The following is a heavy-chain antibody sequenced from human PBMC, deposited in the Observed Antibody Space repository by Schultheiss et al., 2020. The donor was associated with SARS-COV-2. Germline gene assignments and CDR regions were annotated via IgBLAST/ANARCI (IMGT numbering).Heavy chain of an antibody. J-gene: IGHJ1*01. Sequence: GGSLRLSCAASGFTFSSYGMHWVRQAPGKGLEWVAVISYDGSNKYYADSVKGRFTISRDNSKNTLYLQMNSLRAEDTAVYYCARALGAAAGPRALYFQHWGQGTLVTVSS. CDR1: GFTFSSYG. CDR3: ARALGAAAGPRALYFQH. V-gene: IGHV3-30*03. D-gene: IGHD6-13*01. CDR2: ISYDGSNK.